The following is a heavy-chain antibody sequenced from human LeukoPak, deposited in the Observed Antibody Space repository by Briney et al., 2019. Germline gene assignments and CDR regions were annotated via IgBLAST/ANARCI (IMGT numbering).Heavy chain of an antibody. D-gene: IGHD3-22*01. CDR2: INANSGDT. CDR1: GYTITDYY. J-gene: IGHJ4*02. Sequence: SVKVSCKASGYTITDYYIHWVRQAPGQRLECMGWINANSGDTNYAQNFQGRVTMTRDTSISTVYMELNRLRSDDAAVYYCARASHSSGYYTLDHWGQGTLVTVSS. V-gene: IGHV1-2*02. CDR3: ARASHSSGYYTLDH.